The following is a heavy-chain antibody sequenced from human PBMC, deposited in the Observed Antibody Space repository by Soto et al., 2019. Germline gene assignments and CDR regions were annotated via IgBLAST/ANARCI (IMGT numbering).Heavy chain of an antibody. J-gene: IGHJ6*02. V-gene: IGHV3-23*01. D-gene: IGHD2-2*01. Sequence: GTLRLSCAASGFTFSSYAMKWVRQAPGKGLEWVSLIGESGTPTYYADSVKGRFTISRDNSGNTLSLEMYSLRAEDTAVYYCARYIPGVRYYGMDVWGQGTTVTVSS. CDR2: IGESGTPT. CDR3: ARYIPGVRYYGMDV. CDR1: GFTFSSYA.